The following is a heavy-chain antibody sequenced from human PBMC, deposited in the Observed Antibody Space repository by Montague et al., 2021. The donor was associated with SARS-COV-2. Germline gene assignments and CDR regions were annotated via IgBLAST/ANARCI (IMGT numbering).Heavy chain of an antibody. V-gene: IGHV2-70*01. CDR2: XXWGDDK. CDR3: ATTIYDYVWGTGVESDY. J-gene: IGHJ4*02. D-gene: IGHD3-16*01. CDR1: GFSLSTSGMC. Sequence: PALVKPTQTLTLTCTFSGFSLSTSGMCASWIRQPPGKALEWLALXXWGDDKYYSTSLKTRLTISKDTSKNQVVLTMTNMDPVDTATYYCATTIYDYVWGTGVESDYWGQGTLVTVSS.